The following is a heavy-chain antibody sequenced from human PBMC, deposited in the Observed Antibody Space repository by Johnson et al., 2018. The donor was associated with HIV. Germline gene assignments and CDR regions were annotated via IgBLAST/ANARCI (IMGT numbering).Heavy chain of an antibody. CDR3: ARGGSSTSLDAFDI. V-gene: IGHV3-30-3*01. D-gene: IGHD2-2*01. CDR2: ISYDGSNK. J-gene: IGHJ3*02. CDR1: GFTFSSYA. Sequence: QVQLVESGGGVVQPGRSLRLSCAASGFTFSSYAMHWVRQAPGKGLEWVAVISYDGSNKYYADSVKGRFTISRDNSKHALYLQMKSLRAEDTDVYYCARGGSSTSLDAFDIWGQGTMVTVSS.